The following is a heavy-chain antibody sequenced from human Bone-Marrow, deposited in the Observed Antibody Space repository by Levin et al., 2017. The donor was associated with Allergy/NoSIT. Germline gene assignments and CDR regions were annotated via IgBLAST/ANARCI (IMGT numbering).Heavy chain of an antibody. CDR2: ISYDGSNK. J-gene: IGHJ4*02. D-gene: IGHD3-10*01. CDR1: GFTFNNYG. V-gene: IGHV3-30*03. CDR3: ARYGSGSHYLHEYYFDY. Sequence: PGGSLRLSCAASGFTFNNYGMHWVRQAPGKGLEWVAVISYDGSNKYYADSVKDRFTISRDQSKNTLYLQMNSLRAEDTAVYYCARYGSGSHYLHEYYFDYWGQGTPVTVSS.